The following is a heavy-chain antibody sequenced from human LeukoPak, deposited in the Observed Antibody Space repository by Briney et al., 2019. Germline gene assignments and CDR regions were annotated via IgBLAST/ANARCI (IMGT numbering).Heavy chain of an antibody. Sequence: GGSLRRSCAAYGFTFTNYWLTWVRQAPGKGLEWVANINQDGGTEYYVDSMKGRFTISRDNAKNLVYLQINSLRAEDTAVYFCARHTLWRFDYWGQGALVTVSS. CDR3: ARHTLWRFDY. D-gene: IGHD1-1*01. J-gene: IGHJ4*02. CDR2: INQDGGTE. V-gene: IGHV3-7*01. CDR1: GFTFTNYW.